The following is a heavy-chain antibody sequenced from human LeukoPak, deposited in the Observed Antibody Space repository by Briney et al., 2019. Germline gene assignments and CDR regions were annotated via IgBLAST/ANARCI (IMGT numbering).Heavy chain of an antibody. V-gene: IGHV3-9*01. CDR3: ARASYYYDTTGLGAVDL. CDR1: GFTFNDHA. Sequence: GGSLRLFCAASGFTFNDHAMYWVRQAPGKGLEWVSGINWNSDNIGYADAVKGRFTISRDDAKKSLFLQMNSLRAEDTALYYCARASYYYDTTGLGAVDLWGQGTMVTVSS. J-gene: IGHJ3*01. D-gene: IGHD3-22*01. CDR2: INWNSDNI.